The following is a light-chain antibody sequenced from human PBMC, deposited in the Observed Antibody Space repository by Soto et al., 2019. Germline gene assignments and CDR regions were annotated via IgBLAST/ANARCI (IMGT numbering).Light chain of an antibody. Sequence: DIKMTQSPSSLSASVGDRVTITCQASQDISNYLNWYQQKPGKAPKLLIYDASNLETGVPSRFSGCGSGTDFTFTISSLQPEDIATYYCQPYDNLPRTFGQGTKLEIK. CDR1: QDISNY. V-gene: IGKV1-33*01. CDR3: QPYDNLPRT. J-gene: IGKJ2*02. CDR2: DAS.